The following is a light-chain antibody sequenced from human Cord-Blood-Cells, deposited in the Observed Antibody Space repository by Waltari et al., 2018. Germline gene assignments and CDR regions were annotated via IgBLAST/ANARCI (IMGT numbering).Light chain of an antibody. Sequence: QSALTQPASVSGSPGQSITISCTGTSSDVGGYNYVSWYQQHPGKAPKLMIYDVSNRPSGASNRFSGSKSGNTAPLTISGLQAEDEADYYCSSYTSSSTWVFGGGTKLTVL. CDR1: SSDVGGYNY. V-gene: IGLV2-14*01. CDR3: SSYTSSSTWV. J-gene: IGLJ3*02. CDR2: DVS.